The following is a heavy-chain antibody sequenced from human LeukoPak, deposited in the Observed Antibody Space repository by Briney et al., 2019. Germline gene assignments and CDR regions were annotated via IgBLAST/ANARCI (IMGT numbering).Heavy chain of an antibody. CDR1: GFPFTSYW. V-gene: IGHV3-7*01. CDR3: ARHSSTSRWSPPHY. Sequence: PGGSLRLSCAASGFPFTSYWMTWVRQAPGKGLEGVADIKQDGSEKYYLGAVEGRFTISRDNPNKSVYLQMNSLRVEDTALYFCARHSSTSRWSPPHYWGQGSLVTVSS. CDR2: IKQDGSEK. J-gene: IGHJ4*02. D-gene: IGHD2-2*01.